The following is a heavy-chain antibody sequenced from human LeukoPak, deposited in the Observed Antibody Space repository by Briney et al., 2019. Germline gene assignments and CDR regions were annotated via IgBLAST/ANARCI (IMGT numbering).Heavy chain of an antibody. CDR2: IIPIFGTA. CDR1: GNSISNYA. V-gene: IGHV1-69*13. Sequence: SVKVSRKASGNSISNYAVSWVRQAPGQGFEWMGGIIPIFGTADYAQKFQGRVTITADQSTSTTYMALSSLKSEDTATYYCTTRACHAGGCSSSFYYYYGLHFWGQGTTVSVSS. D-gene: IGHD3-16*01. CDR3: TTRACHAGGCSSSFYYYYGLHF. J-gene: IGHJ6*02.